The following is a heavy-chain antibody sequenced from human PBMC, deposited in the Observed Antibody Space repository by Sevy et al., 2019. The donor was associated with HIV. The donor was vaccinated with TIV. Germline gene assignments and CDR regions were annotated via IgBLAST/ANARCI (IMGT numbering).Heavy chain of an antibody. CDR3: ARDFRVPGVIIPEYYFDY. D-gene: IGHD3-10*01. Sequence: GGSLRLSCAASGFTFSSYSMNWVRQAPGKGLEWVSYISSSSSTINYADSVKGRFTISRDNAKNSLYLQMNSLRDEDRGVYYCARDFRVPGVIIPEYYFDYWGQGTLVTVAS. V-gene: IGHV3-48*02. CDR2: ISSSSSTI. CDR1: GFTFSSYS. J-gene: IGHJ4*02.